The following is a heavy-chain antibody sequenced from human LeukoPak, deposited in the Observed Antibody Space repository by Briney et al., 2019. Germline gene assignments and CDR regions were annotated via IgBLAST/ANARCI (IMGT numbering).Heavy chain of an antibody. V-gene: IGHV1-2*02. Sequence: ASVKVSCKASGYTFSDYYIHWVRQAPGLGLEWMGWINPNSGGTNYAQESQGRVTMTRDTSISTAYMELNRLRSDDTAVYYCARDLLDCSSTSCYVLDYWGQGTQVTVSS. D-gene: IGHD2-2*01. J-gene: IGHJ4*02. CDR3: ARDLLDCSSTSCYVLDY. CDR2: INPNSGGT. CDR1: GYTFSDYY.